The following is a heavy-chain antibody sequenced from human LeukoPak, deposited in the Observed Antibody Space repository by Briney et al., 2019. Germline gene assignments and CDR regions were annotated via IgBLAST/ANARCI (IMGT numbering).Heavy chain of an antibody. Sequence: GGSLRLSCAASGFTFSSYAMSWVRQAPGKGLEWVSAISCSGGSTYYADSVKGRFSISRDNSKNTLYVQMNSLRAEDTAVYYCARRGVAATNAFDIWGQGTMVTVSS. CDR2: ISCSGGST. V-gene: IGHV3-23*01. CDR1: GFTFSSYA. D-gene: IGHD2-15*01. CDR3: ARRGVAATNAFDI. J-gene: IGHJ3*02.